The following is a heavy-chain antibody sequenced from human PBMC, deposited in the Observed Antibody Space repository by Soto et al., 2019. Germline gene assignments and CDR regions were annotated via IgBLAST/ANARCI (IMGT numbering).Heavy chain of an antibody. CDR2: ISGSGGST. J-gene: IGHJ4*02. V-gene: IGHV3-23*01. D-gene: IGHD3-3*01. CDR3: AKDPIDYDFWSGGSDY. Sequence: ESGGGLVQPGGSLRLSCAASGFTFSSYAMSWVRQAPGKGLEWVSAISGSGGSTYYADSVKGRFTISRDNSKNTLYLQMNSLRAEDTAVYYCAKDPIDYDFWSGGSDYWGQGTLVTVSS. CDR1: GFTFSSYA.